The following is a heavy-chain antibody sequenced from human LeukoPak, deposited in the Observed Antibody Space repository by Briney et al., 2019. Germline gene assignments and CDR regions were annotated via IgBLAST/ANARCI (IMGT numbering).Heavy chain of an antibody. CDR1: GGSISSYY. CDR2: IYSNGIT. Sequence: SETLSLTCTVSGGSISSYYWSWIRQPLGKGPEWIGYIYSNGITNYNPSLKSRVTISVDTSKNQFSLKLSSVTAADTAVYYCARQGQDADWFDPWGQGTLVTVSS. V-gene: IGHV4-59*01. CDR3: ARQGQDADWFDP. J-gene: IGHJ5*02.